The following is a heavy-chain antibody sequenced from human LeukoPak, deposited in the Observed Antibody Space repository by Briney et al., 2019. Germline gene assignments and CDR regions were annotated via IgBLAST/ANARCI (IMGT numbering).Heavy chain of an antibody. D-gene: IGHD4-11*01. CDR3: ATTVIGRLSWFDP. J-gene: IGHJ5*02. V-gene: IGHV5-51*01. CDR2: IYPGDSDV. Sequence: GESLKISCKASGYSSNNYWIGWVRQMPGKGMEWMGIIYPGDSDVRYSPSFQGQVTISADRSISTAYLQWSSLKASDTAMYYCATTVIGRLSWFDPWGQGTQVTVSA. CDR1: GYSSNNYW.